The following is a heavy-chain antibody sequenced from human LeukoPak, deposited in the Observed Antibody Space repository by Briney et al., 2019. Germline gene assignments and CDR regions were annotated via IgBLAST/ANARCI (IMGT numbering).Heavy chain of an antibody. J-gene: IGHJ4*02. V-gene: IGHV3-23*01. CDR1: AFTFSNHG. CDR3: AKDDAWLQFGE. CDR2: ISPRGDIT. D-gene: IGHD3-10*01. Sequence: GGSLRLSCAASAFTFSNHGMNWVRQAPGKGLQWVSGISPRGDITYYADSVKGRFTISRDNSKNTLYLEVISLTAEDTAVYYCAKDDAWLQFGEWSQGTLVTVSS.